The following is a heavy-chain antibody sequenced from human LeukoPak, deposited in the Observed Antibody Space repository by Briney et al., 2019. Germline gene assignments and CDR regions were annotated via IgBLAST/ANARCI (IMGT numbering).Heavy chain of an antibody. D-gene: IGHD4-17*01. CDR3: ARVYGDYGRAHWFDP. Sequence: SETPSLTCTVSGGSISSSSYYWGWIRQPPGKGLEWIGSIYYSGSTYYNPSLKSRVTISVDTSKNQFSLKLSSVTAADTAVYYCARVYGDYGRAHWFDPWGQGTLVTVSS. CDR2: IYYSGST. CDR1: GGSISSSSYY. V-gene: IGHV4-39*01. J-gene: IGHJ5*02.